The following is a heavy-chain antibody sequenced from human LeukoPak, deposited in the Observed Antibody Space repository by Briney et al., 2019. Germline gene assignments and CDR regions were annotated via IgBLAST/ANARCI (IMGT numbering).Heavy chain of an antibody. J-gene: IGHJ4*02. CDR1: GGSISSSSFY. V-gene: IGHV4-39*01. CDR2: INYGGST. D-gene: IGHD3-9*01. Sequence: SETLSLTCTISGGSISSSSFYWGWIRQPPGKGLEWIGSINYGGSTSYNPSLKNRVTVSLDTSKTQFSLRLSSVTAADTAVYYRARVLRYFDWPCDYWGQGTLVTVSS. CDR3: ARVLRYFDWPCDY.